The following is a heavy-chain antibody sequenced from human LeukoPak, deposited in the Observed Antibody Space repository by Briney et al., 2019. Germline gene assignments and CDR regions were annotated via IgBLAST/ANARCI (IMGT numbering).Heavy chain of an antibody. V-gene: IGHV4-4*02. CDR2: IYHSGST. Sequence: PSGTLSLTCAVSGGSISSSNWWSWVRQPPGKGLEWIGEIYHSGSTNYNPSLKSRVTMSVDTSKNQFSLKLSSVTAADTAVYYCARDAPRELELGDLVSDYWGQGTLVTVSS. CDR1: GGSISSSNW. J-gene: IGHJ4*02. CDR3: ARDAPRELELGDLVSDY. D-gene: IGHD1-7*01.